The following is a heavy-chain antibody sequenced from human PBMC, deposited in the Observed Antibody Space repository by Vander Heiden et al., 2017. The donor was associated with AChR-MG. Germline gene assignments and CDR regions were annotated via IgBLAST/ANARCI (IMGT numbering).Heavy chain of an antibody. Sequence: QVQLQESGPELVKPSETLSLTCTVSGGSISSYYWSWIRQPPGKGLEWIGYIYYSGSTNYNPSLKSRVTISVDTSKNQFSLKLSSVTAADTALYYCASHEVLYYYGSGSLDAFDIWGQGTMVTVSS. CDR2: IYYSGST. CDR1: GGSISSYY. CDR3: ASHEVLYYYGSGSLDAFDI. J-gene: IGHJ3*02. V-gene: IGHV4-59*08. D-gene: IGHD3-10*01.